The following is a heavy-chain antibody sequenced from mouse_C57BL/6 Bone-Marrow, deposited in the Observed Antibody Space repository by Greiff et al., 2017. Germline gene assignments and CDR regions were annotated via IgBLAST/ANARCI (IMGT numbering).Heavy chain of an antibody. Sequence: DVMLVESGGGLVQSGRSLRLSCATSGFTFSDFYMEWVRQAPGKGLEWIAASRHKANDYTTEYSASVKGRFIVSRDSSPSILHLQMHALRAEYTAIYYCSRALRDYAMDYWGQGTSVTVSS. CDR2: SRHKANDYTT. D-gene: IGHD1-1*01. V-gene: IGHV7-1*01. J-gene: IGHJ4*01. CDR3: SRALRDYAMDY. CDR1: GFTFSDFY.